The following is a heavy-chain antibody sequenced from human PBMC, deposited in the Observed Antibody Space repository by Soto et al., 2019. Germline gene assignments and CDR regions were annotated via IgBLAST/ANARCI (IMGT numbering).Heavy chain of an antibody. CDR3: AKLLLTSYYDSSGYYHDAFDI. V-gene: IGHV3-30*18. D-gene: IGHD3-22*01. CDR2: ISYDGSNK. J-gene: IGHJ3*02. CDR1: GFTFSSYG. Sequence: PGGSLRLSCAASGFTFSSYGMHWVRQAPGKGLEWVAVISYDGSNKYYADSVKGRFTISRDNSKNSLYLQMNSLRAEHTAVYYCAKLLLTSYYDSSGYYHDAFDIWGQRTMATVPS.